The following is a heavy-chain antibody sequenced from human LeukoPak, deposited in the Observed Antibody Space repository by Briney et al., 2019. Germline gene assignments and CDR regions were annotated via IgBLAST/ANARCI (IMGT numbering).Heavy chain of an antibody. CDR3: ARGKVGYSSGWYFDY. D-gene: IGHD6-19*01. Sequence: SETLSLTCTVSGGSISSYYWSWIRQPPGKGLEWIGYIYYSGSTNYNPSLKSRVTISVDTSKNQFSLKLSSVTAADTAVYYCARGKVGYSSGWYFDYWGQGTLVTVSS. CDR2: IYYSGST. V-gene: IGHV4-59*01. CDR1: GGSISSYY. J-gene: IGHJ4*02.